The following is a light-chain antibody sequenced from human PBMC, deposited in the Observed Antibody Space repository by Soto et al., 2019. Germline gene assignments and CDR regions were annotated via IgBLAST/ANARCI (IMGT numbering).Light chain of an antibody. J-gene: IGLJ2*01. CDR2: DVT. CDR1: SSDVGGYNY. Sequence: QSVLTQPRSVSGSPGQSVTISCTGTSSDVGGYNYVSWYQQHPGNATKFMNYDVTQRPSGVPDRFSGSKSGNTASLTISRLQAEDEAYYFGCSYAGRYTFLFGGGTKVTVL. CDR3: CSYAGRYTFL. V-gene: IGLV2-11*01.